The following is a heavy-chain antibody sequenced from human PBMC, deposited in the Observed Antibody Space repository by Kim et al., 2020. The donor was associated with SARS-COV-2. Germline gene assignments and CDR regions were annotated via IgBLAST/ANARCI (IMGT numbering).Heavy chain of an antibody. CDR1: GYTFTSYD. J-gene: IGHJ5*02. Sequence: ASVKVSCKASGYTFTSYDINWVRQATGQGLEWMGWMNPNSGNTGYAQKFQGRVTMTRNTSISTAYMELSSLRSEDTAVYYCARGEFSWFGELRRKNWFDPWGQGTLVTVSS. CDR2: MNPNSGNT. V-gene: IGHV1-8*01. D-gene: IGHD3-10*01. CDR3: ARGEFSWFGELRRKNWFDP.